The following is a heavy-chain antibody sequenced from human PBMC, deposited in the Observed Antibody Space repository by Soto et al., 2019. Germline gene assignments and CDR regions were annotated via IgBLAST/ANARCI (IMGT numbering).Heavy chain of an antibody. Sequence: QVQLVESGGGVVQPGRSLRLSCAASGFTFSSYAMYWVRQAPGKGLEWVTLISYDGGNKYYTDAVKGRFTISRDNSKNTLYLDMNSLRAEDTAVYYCARGPTGFTIDYWGQGTLVTVSS. CDR2: ISYDGGNK. V-gene: IGHV3-30-3*01. CDR1: GFTFSSYA. D-gene: IGHD2-8*02. CDR3: ARGPTGFTIDY. J-gene: IGHJ4*02.